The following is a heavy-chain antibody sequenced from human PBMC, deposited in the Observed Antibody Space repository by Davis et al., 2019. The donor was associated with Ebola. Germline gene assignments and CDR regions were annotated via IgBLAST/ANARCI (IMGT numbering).Heavy chain of an antibody. Sequence: GESLKISCAASGFTFSSYGMHWVRQAPGKGLEWVAVISYDGSNKYYADSVKGRFTISRDNSKNTLYLQMNSLRAEDTAVYYCARVGSGSYYAGTWGQGTLVTVSS. J-gene: IGHJ5*02. CDR1: GFTFSSYG. CDR2: ISYDGSNK. V-gene: IGHV3-30*03. CDR3: ARVGSGSYYAGT. D-gene: IGHD1-26*01.